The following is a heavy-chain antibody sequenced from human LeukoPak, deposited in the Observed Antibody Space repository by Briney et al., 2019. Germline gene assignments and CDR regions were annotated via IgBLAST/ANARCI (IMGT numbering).Heavy chain of an antibody. Sequence: SETLSLTCTVSGGSISSYHCSWIRQPPGKGLEWIGYMFYIGSTNYNPSLKSRVTISVDTSKNQFSLKLTSVTAADTAVYYCATLTTVVTPSYFDYWGQGTLVTVSS. D-gene: IGHD4-23*01. V-gene: IGHV4-59*08. J-gene: IGHJ4*02. CDR3: ATLTTVVTPSYFDY. CDR1: GGSISSYH. CDR2: MFYIGST.